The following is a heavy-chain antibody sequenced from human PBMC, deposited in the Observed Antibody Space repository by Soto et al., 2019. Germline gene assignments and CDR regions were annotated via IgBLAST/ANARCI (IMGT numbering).Heavy chain of an antibody. J-gene: IGHJ3*02. Sequence: SETLSLTCTVSGGSISSYYWSWIRQPPGKGLEWIGYIYYSGSTNYNPSLKSRVTISVDTSKNQFSLKLSSVTAADTAVYYCARDSYSSSWPDAFDIWGQGTMVTV. V-gene: IGHV4-59*01. D-gene: IGHD6-13*01. CDR1: GGSISSYY. CDR2: IYYSGST. CDR3: ARDSYSSSWPDAFDI.